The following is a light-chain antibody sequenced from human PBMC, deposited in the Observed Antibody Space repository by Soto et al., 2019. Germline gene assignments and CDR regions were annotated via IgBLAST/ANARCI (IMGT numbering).Light chain of an antibody. Sequence: EIVLTQSPAILSMSPGERATLSCRASQSVSSYFAWYQQKPGQAPRLLIYDASNRATGVPARFSGSGSGTDCTLTISSLEPEDFAVYYGQQRRYWPVTFGQGTKVEIK. J-gene: IGKJ1*01. CDR1: QSVSSY. V-gene: IGKV3-11*01. CDR2: DAS. CDR3: QQRRYWPVT.